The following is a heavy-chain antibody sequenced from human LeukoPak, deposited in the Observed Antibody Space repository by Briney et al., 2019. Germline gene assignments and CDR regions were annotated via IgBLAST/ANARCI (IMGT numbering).Heavy chain of an antibody. Sequence: GSLRLSCAASGFTFSSYGMHWVRQAPGKGLEWVAVISYDGSKKYYADSVKGRFTISRDNAKNSLYLQMNSLRDEDTALYYCARAPYGDSKSGHFQHWGQGTLVTVSS. V-gene: IGHV3-30*03. CDR3: ARAPYGDSKSGHFQH. J-gene: IGHJ1*01. CDR1: GFTFSSYG. CDR2: ISYDGSKK. D-gene: IGHD4-17*01.